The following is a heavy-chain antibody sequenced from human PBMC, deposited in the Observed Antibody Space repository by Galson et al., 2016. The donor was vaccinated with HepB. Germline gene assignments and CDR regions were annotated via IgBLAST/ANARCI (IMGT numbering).Heavy chain of an antibody. CDR3: ARNIVGAHRY. J-gene: IGHJ4*02. Sequence: SETLSLTCLVSGGSFSGYFWAWIRQSPEKGLEWIGETDHTGSANYNPFFESRVTMSVDPSERRFSLQMSSVTAADTTVYYCARNIVGAHRYWGQGIRVAVSS. CDR1: GGSFSGYF. CDR2: TDHTGSA. D-gene: IGHD1-26*01. V-gene: IGHV4-34*01.